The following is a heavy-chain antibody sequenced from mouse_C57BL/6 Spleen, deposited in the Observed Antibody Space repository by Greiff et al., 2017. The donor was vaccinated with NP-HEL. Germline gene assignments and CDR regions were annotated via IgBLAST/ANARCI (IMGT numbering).Heavy chain of an antibody. CDR1: GYSFTDYN. D-gene: IGHD1-1*01. J-gene: IGHJ1*03. CDR3: ANYYGSSYYWYFDV. V-gene: IGHV1-39*01. CDR2: INPNYGTT. Sequence: EVQLQQSGPELVKPGASVKISCKASGYSFTDYNMNWVKQSNGKSLEWIGVINPNYGTTSYNQKFKGKATLTVDQSSSTAYMQLNSLTSEDSAVYYCANYYGSSYYWYFDVWGTGTTVTVSS.